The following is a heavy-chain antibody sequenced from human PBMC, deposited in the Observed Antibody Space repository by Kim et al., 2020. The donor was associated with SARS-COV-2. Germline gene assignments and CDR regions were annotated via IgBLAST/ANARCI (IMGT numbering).Heavy chain of an antibody. D-gene: IGHD3-22*01. CDR3: VRAPIVVVITHFDY. CDR1: GGSISSGGYY. Sequence: SETLSLTCTVSGGSISSGGYYWSWIRQHPGKGLEWIGYIYYSGSTYYNPSLKSRVTISVDTSKNQFSLKLSSVTAADTAVYYCVRAPIVVVITHFDYWGQGTLVTVSS. V-gene: IGHV4-31*03. J-gene: IGHJ4*02. CDR2: IYYSGST.